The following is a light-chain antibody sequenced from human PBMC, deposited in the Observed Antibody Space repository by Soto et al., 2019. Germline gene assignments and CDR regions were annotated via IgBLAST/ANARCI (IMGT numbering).Light chain of an antibody. CDR2: EVS. CDR1: SNDVGGYNY. Sequence: QSALTQPAAVSGSPGQSITVSCTGTSNDVGGYNYVSWYQQQPGKAPKLIIYEVSHRPSGISNRLSGSKSGNTASLTISGLHVEDEADYYCSSHPATRPSVFGTGTKGTVL. J-gene: IGLJ1*01. V-gene: IGLV2-14*01. CDR3: SSHPATRPSV.